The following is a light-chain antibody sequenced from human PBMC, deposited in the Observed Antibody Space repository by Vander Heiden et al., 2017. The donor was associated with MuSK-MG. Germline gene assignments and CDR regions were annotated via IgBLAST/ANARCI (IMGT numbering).Light chain of an antibody. V-gene: IGLV2-14*03. CDR2: DVS. CDR3: SSDTSSSLYV. Sequence: QSALTQPASVPASPGPSTTLSCTGTSSDVGGYKYVYWYQQHPGKAPKLMIYDVSNRPSGVSNRFSGSKSGNTASLTISGLQAGDEADYYCSSDTSSSLYVFGTGTKVTVL. J-gene: IGLJ1*01. CDR1: SSDVGGYKY.